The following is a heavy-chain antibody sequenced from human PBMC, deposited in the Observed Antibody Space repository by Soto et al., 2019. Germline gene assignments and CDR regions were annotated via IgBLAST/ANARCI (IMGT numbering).Heavy chain of an antibody. J-gene: IGHJ4*02. D-gene: IGHD1-26*01. Sequence: EVQLLESGGGLVQPGGSLRLSCAASGFTFSSYAMRWVRQAPGKGLEWVSAISGSGDSTYYADSVKGRFTISRDNSTNALYLQMNSLRAEDTAVYYCARRGSGNYYDYWGQGTLVTVSS. V-gene: IGHV3-23*01. CDR3: ARRGSGNYYDY. CDR2: ISGSGDST. CDR1: GFTFSSYA.